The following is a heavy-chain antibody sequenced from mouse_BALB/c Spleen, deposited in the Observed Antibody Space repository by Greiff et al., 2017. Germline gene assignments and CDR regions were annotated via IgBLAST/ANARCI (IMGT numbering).Heavy chain of an antibody. CDR2: FHPYNDDT. CDR3: ARGRYEGFDY. V-gene: IGHV1-47*01. CDR1: GYTFTTYP. Sequence: VQLQQSGAELVKPGASVKMSCKAFGYTFTTYPIEWMKQNHGKSLEWIGNFHPYNDDTKHNEKFKGKTKLTVDKSSSTVYLELSRLTSDDSAVYYCARGRYEGFDYWGQGTTLTVAS. D-gene: IGHD2-14*01. J-gene: IGHJ2*01.